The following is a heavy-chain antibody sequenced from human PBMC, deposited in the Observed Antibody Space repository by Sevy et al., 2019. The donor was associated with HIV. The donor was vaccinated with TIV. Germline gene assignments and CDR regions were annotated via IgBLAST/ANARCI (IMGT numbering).Heavy chain of an antibody. CDR1: GFTFSSYG. D-gene: IGHD2-21*02. V-gene: IGHV3-33*01. J-gene: IGHJ5*02. CDR2: MWYDGSNK. CDR3: ARGGGVVVTAMEGWFDP. Sequence: GGSLRLSCAASGFTFSSYGMHWVRQAPGKGLEWVAVMWYDGSNKYYADSVKGRFTISRDNSKNKLYLQMNTLRAEDTAVYYCARGGGVVVTAMEGWFDPWGQGTLVTVSS.